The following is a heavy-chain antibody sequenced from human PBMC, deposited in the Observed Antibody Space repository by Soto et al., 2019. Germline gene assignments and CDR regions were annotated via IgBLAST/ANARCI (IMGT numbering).Heavy chain of an antibody. CDR2: ISSSGSTI. CDR3: AKDPFGYSSSWFYYFDY. CDR1: GFTFSSYS. J-gene: IGHJ4*02. Sequence: PGGSLRLSCAASGFTFSSYSMNWVRQAPGKGLEWVSYISSSGSTIYYADSVKGRFTISRDNSKNTLYLQMNSLRAEDTAVYYCAKDPFGYSSSWFYYFDYWGQGTLVTVSS. D-gene: IGHD6-13*01. V-gene: IGHV3-48*01.